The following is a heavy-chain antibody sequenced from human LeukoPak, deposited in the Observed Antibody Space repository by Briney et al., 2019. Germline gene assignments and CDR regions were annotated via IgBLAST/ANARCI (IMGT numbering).Heavy chain of an antibody. CDR2: IIPIFGTA. J-gene: IGHJ5*02. V-gene: IGHV1-69*05. CDR3: ATDFWGGQYNWFDP. Sequence: SVKVSCKASGGTFSSYAISWVRQAPGQGLEWMGGIIPIFGTANYAQKFQGRVTITTDESTSTAYMELSSLRSEDTAVYYCATDFWGGQYNWFDPWGQGTLVTVSS. D-gene: IGHD3-3*01. CDR1: GGTFSSYA.